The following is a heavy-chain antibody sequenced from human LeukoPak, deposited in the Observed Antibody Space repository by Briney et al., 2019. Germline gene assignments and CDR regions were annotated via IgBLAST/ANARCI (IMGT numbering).Heavy chain of an antibody. CDR3: ARGRGRATYYYDSSGYPCYDY. Sequence: SETLSLTCAVYGGSFSGYYWSWIRQPPGKGLEWIWEINHSGSTNYNPSLKSRVTISVDTSKNQFSLKLSSVTAADTAVYYCARGRGRATYYYDSSGYPCYDYWGQGTLVTVSS. D-gene: IGHD3-22*01. J-gene: IGHJ4*02. V-gene: IGHV4-34*01. CDR2: INHSGST. CDR1: GGSFSGYY.